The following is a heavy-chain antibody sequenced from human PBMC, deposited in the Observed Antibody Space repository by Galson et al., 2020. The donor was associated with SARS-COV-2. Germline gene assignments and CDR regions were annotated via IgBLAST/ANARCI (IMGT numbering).Heavy chain of an antibody. CDR1: GYSINSGYF. J-gene: IGHJ4*02. V-gene: IGHV4-38-2*02. D-gene: IGHD6-19*01. Sequence: SETLSLTCTVSGYSINSGYFWGWIRQPPGKGLEWIGSIFHSGSTFYNPSLESRVTISRDTSKNQFSLKLTSVTDADTAVYYCARDEGYTSGWAGGGGDWGQGTLVTVCS. CDR3: ARDEGYTSGWAGGGGD. CDR2: IFHSGST.